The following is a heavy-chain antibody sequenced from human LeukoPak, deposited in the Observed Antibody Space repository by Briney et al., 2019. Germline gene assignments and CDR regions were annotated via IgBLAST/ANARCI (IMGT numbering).Heavy chain of an antibody. CDR3: VRRESYQRDHFYHGVDV. D-gene: IGHD2-2*01. V-gene: IGHV5-51*01. CDR2: IYPGDSDT. J-gene: IGHJ6*02. Sequence: GESLKISCKGSGYSFTTYWIGWVRQMPGKGLQWMGIIYPGDSDTRYSPSFEGHVTISADKSINTAYLQWNSLKASDTANYYCVRRESYQRDHFYHGVDVWGQGTTVTVSS. CDR1: GYSFTTYW.